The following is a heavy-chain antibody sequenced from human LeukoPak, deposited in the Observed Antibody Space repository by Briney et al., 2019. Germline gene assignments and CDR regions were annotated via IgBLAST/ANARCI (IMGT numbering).Heavy chain of an antibody. Sequence: ASVQFSSKASGYTFTGYYMHWVRQAPGQGLEWMGWINPNSGGTNYAQKFQGRVTMTRDTSISTAYMELSRLRSDDTAVYYCARDREVFLDYWGQGTLVTVSS. CDR1: GYTFTGYY. CDR2: INPNSGGT. CDR3: ARDREVFLDY. J-gene: IGHJ4*02. V-gene: IGHV1-2*02.